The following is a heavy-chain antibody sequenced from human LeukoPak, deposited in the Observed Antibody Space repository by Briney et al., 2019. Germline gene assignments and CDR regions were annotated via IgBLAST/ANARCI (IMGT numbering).Heavy chain of an antibody. Sequence: GGSLRLSCVASGFTFSDYWMSWVRQAPGMGLEWVANIETDGDEKNYVDSVKGRLTISRDNARNSLYLQMSSLRVEDTAVYYCARDIPSGFYTPDYWGRGTLVAVSS. D-gene: IGHD5-12*01. V-gene: IGHV3-7*01. CDR3: ARDIPSGFYTPDY. CDR2: IETDGDEK. CDR1: GFTFSDYW. J-gene: IGHJ4*02.